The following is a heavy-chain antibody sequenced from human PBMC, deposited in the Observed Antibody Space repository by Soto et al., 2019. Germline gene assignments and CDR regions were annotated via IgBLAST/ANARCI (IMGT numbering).Heavy chain of an antibody. CDR2: IYNIGST. CDR3: ARDGEV. Sequence: SETLSLTCTVSGDSVTSGDYYWNWIRQPPGKELEWIGYIYNIGSTNYNPSLKSRVTISVDTSNNQFSLTLTSVTAADTAVYYCARDGEVWGQGTLVTVSS. D-gene: IGHD3-3*01. V-gene: IGHV4-61*08. J-gene: IGHJ4*02. CDR1: GDSVTSGDYY.